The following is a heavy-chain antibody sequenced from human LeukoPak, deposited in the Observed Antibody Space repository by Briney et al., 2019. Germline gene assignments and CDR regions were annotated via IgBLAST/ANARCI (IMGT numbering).Heavy chain of an antibody. CDR2: ISSDGRDT. V-gene: IGHV3-74*01. D-gene: IGHD2-15*01. CDR3: ARCSYSGGSCPDY. J-gene: IGHJ4*02. Sequence: GGSLRLSCAASGFTFNSHWMHWVRQAPGKGLVWLSRISSDGRDTGYADSVKGRFTISRDNAKNTLYLQVISLRAEDTAVYYCARCSYSGGSCPDYWGQGTLVTVSS. CDR1: GFTFNSHW.